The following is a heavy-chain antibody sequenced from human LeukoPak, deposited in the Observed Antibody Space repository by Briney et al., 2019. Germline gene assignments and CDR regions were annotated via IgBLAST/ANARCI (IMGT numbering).Heavy chain of an antibody. V-gene: IGHV4-59*01. CDR2: IYYSGST. D-gene: IGHD6-13*01. Sequence: SETLSLTCTVSGGSISSYYWSWIRQPPGKGLEWIGYIYYSGSTNYNPSLRSRVTISVDTSKNQFSLKLSSVTAADTAVYYCARSSWYSGFDYWGQETLVTVSS. CDR1: GGSISSYY. CDR3: ARSSWYSGFDY. J-gene: IGHJ4*02.